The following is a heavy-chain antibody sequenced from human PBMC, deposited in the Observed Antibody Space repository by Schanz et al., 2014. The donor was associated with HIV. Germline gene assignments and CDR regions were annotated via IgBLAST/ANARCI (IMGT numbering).Heavy chain of an antibody. CDR1: GFTFSTYA. V-gene: IGHV3-33*06. J-gene: IGHJ4*02. CDR3: AKASGNSYGTGYFDY. D-gene: IGHD5-18*01. Sequence: VQLLESGGGLVQPGGSLRLSCVASGFTFSTYAMHWVRQAPGKGLEWVAVIWSDGNNKYYGDSVNGRFTISRDNSKNTLYLQMNSLGAEDTALYYCAKASGNSYGTGYFDYWGQGTLVTVSS. CDR2: IWSDGNNK.